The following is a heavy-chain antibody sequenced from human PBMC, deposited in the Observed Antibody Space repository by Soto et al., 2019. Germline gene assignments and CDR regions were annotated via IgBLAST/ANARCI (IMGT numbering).Heavy chain of an antibody. CDR3: ARLVVVPHCSGGNCYSYYYGMDV. Sequence: QVQLQESGPGLVKPSETLSLTCTVSGGSISSYYWSWIRQPPGKGLEWIGYIYYSGSTNYNPSLKSRVTISVDTSKNQFSLKLSSVTAADTAVYYCARLVVVPHCSGGNCYSYYYGMDVWGQGTTVTVSS. V-gene: IGHV4-59*01. CDR1: GGSISSYY. CDR2: IYYSGST. D-gene: IGHD2-15*01. J-gene: IGHJ6*02.